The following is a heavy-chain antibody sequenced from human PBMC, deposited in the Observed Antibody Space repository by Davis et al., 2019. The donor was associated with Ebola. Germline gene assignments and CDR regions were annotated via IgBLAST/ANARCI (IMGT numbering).Heavy chain of an antibody. CDR1: GGSISTYY. J-gene: IGHJ3*02. CDR3: ARARKTYYYDSSGYGAVVDAFDI. Sequence: SETLSLTCTVSGGSISTYYWRCIRQPPGPGLEWIGYIYYSGSTNYTPSLKSRVTISVNTSKNQFSLKLSSVTATDTAVYYCARARKTYYYDSSGYGAVVDAFDIWGQGTMVTVSS. V-gene: IGHV4-59*01. CDR2: IYYSGST. D-gene: IGHD3-22*01.